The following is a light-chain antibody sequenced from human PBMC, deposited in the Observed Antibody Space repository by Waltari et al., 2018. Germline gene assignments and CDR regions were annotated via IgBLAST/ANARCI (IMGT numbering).Light chain of an antibody. CDR1: QGISSW. Sequence: DIQMTQSPSSVSASVGDRVTITCRASQGISSWLAWYQHKPGKVPKLLITAASSLQSGVPSRFSGSGSGTDFTLIISSLQPEDFATHYCQQADSFPITFGQGTRLEIK. V-gene: IGKV1D-12*01. CDR2: AAS. J-gene: IGKJ5*01. CDR3: QQADSFPIT.